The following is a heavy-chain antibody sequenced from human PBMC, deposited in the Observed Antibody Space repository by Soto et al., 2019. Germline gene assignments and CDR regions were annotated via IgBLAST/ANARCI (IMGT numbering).Heavy chain of an antibody. D-gene: IGHD3-3*01. CDR2: IKQDGSEK. CDR1: GFTFSSYW. CDR3: ASKKDYDFWSGPVDAFDI. J-gene: IGHJ3*02. V-gene: IGHV3-7*01. Sequence: GGSLRLSCAASGFTFSSYWMSWVRRAPGKGLEWVANIKQDGSEKYYVDSVKGRFTISRDNAKNSLYLQMNSLRAEDTAVFYCASKKDYDFWSGPVDAFDIWGQGTMVTVSS.